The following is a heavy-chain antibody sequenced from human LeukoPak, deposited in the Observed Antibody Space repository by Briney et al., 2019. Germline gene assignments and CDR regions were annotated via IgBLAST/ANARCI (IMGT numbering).Heavy chain of an antibody. CDR1: GGSIDRSGFY. J-gene: IGHJ4*02. CDR3: ARQVDSTGWFEYSDY. V-gene: IGHV4-39*01. D-gene: IGHD6-19*01. CDR2: IYYSGST. Sequence: SETLSLTCSVSGGSIDRSGFYWGWIRQPPGKGLEWIGTIYYSGSTYYNPSLQSRVTISMEKSKNQFSLNLSYVTAADTALYYCARQVDSTGWFEYSDYWGQGSLVTVSS.